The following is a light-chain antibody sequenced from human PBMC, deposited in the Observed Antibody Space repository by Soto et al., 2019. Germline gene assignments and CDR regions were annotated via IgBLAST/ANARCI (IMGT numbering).Light chain of an antibody. CDR1: QGIRSY. CDR2: AAS. CDR3: QQLNTYPSLT. J-gene: IGKJ3*01. V-gene: IGKV1-9*01. Sequence: DIQLTQSPSFLSASVGDRVTITCRASQGIRSYLAWYQQKPGEAPKLLIYAASALQTGVPSRFSGSGSGTEFTLTISSLQPEDFATYYCQQLNTYPSLTFGPGTKVDI.